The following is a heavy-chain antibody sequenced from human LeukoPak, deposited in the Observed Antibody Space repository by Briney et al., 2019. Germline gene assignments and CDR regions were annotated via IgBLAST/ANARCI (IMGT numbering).Heavy chain of an antibody. CDR1: GFTFSDYN. J-gene: IGHJ4*02. D-gene: IGHD1-26*01. Sequence: GGSLRLSCAASGFTFSDYNMNWVRQAPGKGLEWVSFISSRSSYIYYGDSVKGRFTISRDNAKNSLYLQMNTLRAEDTAVYYCARPSFVTGSYYPLWGQGTLVAVSS. CDR2: ISSRSSYI. V-gene: IGHV3-21*01. CDR3: ARPSFVTGSYYPL.